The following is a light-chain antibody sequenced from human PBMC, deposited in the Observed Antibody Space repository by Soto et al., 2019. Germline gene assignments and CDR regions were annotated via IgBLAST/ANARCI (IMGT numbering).Light chain of an antibody. CDR1: QSVTY. CDR3: QEYGRPPPRT. Sequence: EIVLTQSPGTLSLSPGERATLSCTASQSVTYVAWYQQKPGQGPRLLIYGASNRATGIPDRFSASGSGTDFTLTISRLEPEDSAVYYCQEYGRPPPRTFRQGTKLEIK. J-gene: IGKJ2*01. V-gene: IGKV3-20*01. CDR2: GAS.